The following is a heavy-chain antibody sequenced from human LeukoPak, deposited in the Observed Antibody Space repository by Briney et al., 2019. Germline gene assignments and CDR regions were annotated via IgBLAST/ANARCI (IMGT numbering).Heavy chain of an antibody. D-gene: IGHD3-10*01. J-gene: IGHJ4*02. CDR1: GFTFSSYW. CDR2: INSDGSST. Sequence: SGGSLRLSCAASGFTFSSYWMHWVRQAPGKGLVWVSRINSDGSSTNYADSVKGRFTISRDNAKNTLYLQMNSLRAEDTAVYYCTSRMYGVRGSLFDYWGQGTLVTVSS. CDR3: TSRMYGVRGSLFDY. V-gene: IGHV3-74*01.